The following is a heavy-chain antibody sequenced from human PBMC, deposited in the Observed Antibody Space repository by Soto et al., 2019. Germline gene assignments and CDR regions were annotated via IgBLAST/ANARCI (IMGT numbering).Heavy chain of an antibody. D-gene: IGHD3-10*01. J-gene: IGHJ6*02. CDR2: SIPIFGTA. CDR1: GGTFSSYT. Sequence: GASVKVSCKASGGTFSSYTISWVRQAPGQGLEWMGRSIPIFGTANYAQKFQGRVTITADESTSTAYMELSSLRSEDTAVYYCARVRGSGSYYKYYYYGMDVWGQGTTVTVSS. CDR3: ARVRGSGSYYKYYYYGMDV. V-gene: IGHV1-69*13.